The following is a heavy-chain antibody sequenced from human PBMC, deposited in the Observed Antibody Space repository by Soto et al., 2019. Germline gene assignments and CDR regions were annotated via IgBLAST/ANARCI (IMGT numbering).Heavy chain of an antibody. Sequence: QVVESGGGLVQPGGSLRLSCAASGFTLNKYPMHWVRQAPGKGLEWVSFIAPAGDTYYLASVRGRCTISRESDKNSLFLQMNTLSAEDTAIYYCVRGGLGQQKALDTWGQGTAVTVSS. D-gene: IGHD6-13*01. CDR1: GFTLNKYP. CDR3: VRGGLGQQKALDT. J-gene: IGHJ3*02. CDR2: IAPAGDT. V-gene: IGHV3-13*01.